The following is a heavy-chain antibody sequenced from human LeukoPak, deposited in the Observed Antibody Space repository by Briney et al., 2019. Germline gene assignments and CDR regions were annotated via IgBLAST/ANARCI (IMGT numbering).Heavy chain of an antibody. J-gene: IGHJ5*02. CDR3: ATVVGSYGKNWFDP. CDR1: GYTLTELS. V-gene: IGHV1-24*01. Sequence: GASVKVSCKVSGYTLTELSMHWVRQAPGKGLEWMGGFDPEDGETIYAQKSQGRVTMTEDTSTDTAYMELSSLRSEDTAVYYCATVVGSYGKNWFDPWGQGTLVTVSS. CDR2: FDPEDGET. D-gene: IGHD1-26*01.